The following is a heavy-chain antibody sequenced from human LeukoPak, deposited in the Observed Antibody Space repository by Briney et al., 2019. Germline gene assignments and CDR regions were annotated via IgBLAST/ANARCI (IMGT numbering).Heavy chain of an antibody. J-gene: IGHJ4*02. D-gene: IGHD3-22*01. V-gene: IGHV1-8*01. CDR2: MNPNSGNT. Sequence: ASVKVSCKASGYTFTSYDINWVRQATGQGLEWMGWMNPNSGNTGYAQKFQGRVTMTTDTSTSTAYMELRSLRSDDTAVYYCARDSDSSGYYFDSWGQGTLVTVSS. CDR1: GYTFTSYD. CDR3: ARDSDSSGYYFDS.